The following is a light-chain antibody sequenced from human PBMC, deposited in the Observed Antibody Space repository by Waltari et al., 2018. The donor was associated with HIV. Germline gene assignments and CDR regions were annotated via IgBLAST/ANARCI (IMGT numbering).Light chain of an antibody. V-gene: IGLV2-23*02. Sequence: QSALTQPASVSGSPGQSITISCTGTRSDVGSYNPVSWYQQHPGKAPTPMIYEVSKRPSGVSNRFSGSKSGNTASLTISGRQAEDEADYYCCSYAGSSTPNWVFGGGTKLTVL. CDR2: EVS. J-gene: IGLJ3*02. CDR3: CSYAGSSTPNWV. CDR1: RSDVGSYNP.